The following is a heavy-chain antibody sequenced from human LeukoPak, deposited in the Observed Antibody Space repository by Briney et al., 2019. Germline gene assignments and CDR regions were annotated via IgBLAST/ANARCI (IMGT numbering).Heavy chain of an antibody. CDR1: GAFISSYF. D-gene: IGHD5-24*01. J-gene: IGHJ4*02. CDR3: ARHVGNGYSDHFDY. CDR2: IHYRGST. Sequence: PSETLSLTCTVSGAFISSYFWSWVRQPPGKGLEWIGYIHYRGSTNYSPSLESRVTISKDTSKNQFSLELTSVTAADTAVYYCARHVGNGYSDHFDYWGQGTLVTVSS. V-gene: IGHV4-59*08.